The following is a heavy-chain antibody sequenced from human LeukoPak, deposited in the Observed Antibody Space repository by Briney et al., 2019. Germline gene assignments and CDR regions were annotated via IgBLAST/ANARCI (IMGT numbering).Heavy chain of an antibody. CDR1: GFTFSSYA. D-gene: IGHD5-18*01. CDR3: ARPGIQLWLLPYYFDY. V-gene: IGHV3-30*04. Sequence: GGSLRLSCAASGFTFSSYAMHWVRQAPGKGLEWVAVISYDGSNKYYADSVKGRFTISRDNSKNTLYLQMNSLRAEDTAVYYCARPGIQLWLLPYYFDYWGQGTLVTVSS. CDR2: ISYDGSNK. J-gene: IGHJ4*02.